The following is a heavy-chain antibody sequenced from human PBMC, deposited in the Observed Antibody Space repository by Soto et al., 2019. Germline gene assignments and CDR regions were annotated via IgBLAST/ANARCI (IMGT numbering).Heavy chain of an antibody. V-gene: IGHV3-74*01. CDR1: GLPFRSYW. CDR2: IKSDGTSP. CDR3: TGAPKYYYMDV. J-gene: IGHJ6*03. Sequence: PGGSLRLSCATSGLPFRSYWLHWVRQAPGKGLVWVSRIKSDGTSPTYADSVKGRFTVSRDDAKNTLYLQMSGLRAEDTAVYYCTGAPKYYYMDVWGKGTTVTVSS.